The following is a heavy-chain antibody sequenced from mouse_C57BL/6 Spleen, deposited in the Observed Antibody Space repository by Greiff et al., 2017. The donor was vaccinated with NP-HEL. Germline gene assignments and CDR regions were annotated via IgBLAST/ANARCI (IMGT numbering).Heavy chain of an antibody. V-gene: IGHV1-72*01. CDR2: IDPNSGGT. Sequence: VQLHQPGAELVKPGASVKLSCKASGYTFTSYWMHWVKQRPGRGLAWIGRIDPNSGGTKYNEKFKSKATLTVAKPSRTAYRQLSSQTSEDSAVYYGARGDVLWFAYWGQGTLVTVSA. CDR3: ARGDVLWFAY. D-gene: IGHD2-13*01. J-gene: IGHJ3*01. CDR1: GYTFTSYW.